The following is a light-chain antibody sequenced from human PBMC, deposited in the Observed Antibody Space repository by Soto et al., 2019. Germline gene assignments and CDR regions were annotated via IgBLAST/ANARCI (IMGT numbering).Light chain of an antibody. J-gene: IGLJ3*02. CDR3: CSYAGSSTFV. V-gene: IGLV2-23*03. CDR1: SSDVGSYNL. CDR2: EGS. Sequence: QSALTQPASVSGSPGQSITISCTGTSSDVGSYNLVSWYQQHPGKAPKLMIYEGSKRPSGVSNRCSGSKSGNTASLTISGLQAEDEADDYCCSYAGSSTFVFGGGTKVTVL.